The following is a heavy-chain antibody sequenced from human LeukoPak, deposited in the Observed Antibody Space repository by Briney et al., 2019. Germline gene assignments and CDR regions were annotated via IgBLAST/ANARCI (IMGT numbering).Heavy chain of an antibody. Sequence: SETLSLTCTVSGGSISSYYWSWLRQPRGEGLEWIGYIYYSGSTNYNPSLKSRVTISVDTSKNQFSLKLSSVTAADTAVYYCARGRYSGYDHLDYWGQGTLVTVSS. J-gene: IGHJ4*02. CDR3: ARGRYSGYDHLDY. V-gene: IGHV4-59*08. D-gene: IGHD5-12*01. CDR2: IYYSGST. CDR1: GGSISSYY.